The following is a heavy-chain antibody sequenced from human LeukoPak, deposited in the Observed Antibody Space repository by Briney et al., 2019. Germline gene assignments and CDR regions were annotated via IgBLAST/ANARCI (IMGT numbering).Heavy chain of an antibody. CDR2: IYTSGST. Sequence: SETLSLTCTVSGGSISGGSYYWSWIRQPAGKGLEWIGRIYTSGSTNYNPSLKSRVTISVDTSKNQFSLKLSSVTAADTAVYYCARGKGFGELLYRYYYYYMDVWGKGTTVTVSS. CDR1: GGSISGGSYY. V-gene: IGHV4-61*02. J-gene: IGHJ6*03. CDR3: ARGKGFGELLYRYYYYYMDV. D-gene: IGHD3-10*01.